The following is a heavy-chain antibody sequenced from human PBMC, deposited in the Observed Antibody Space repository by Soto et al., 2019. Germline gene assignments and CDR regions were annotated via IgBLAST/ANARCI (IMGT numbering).Heavy chain of an antibody. V-gene: IGHV3-23*01. D-gene: IGHD3-3*01. CDR1: GFTFSRHA. CDR2: ISGSGGST. J-gene: IGHJ5*02. Sequence: EVQLLESGGGLVQPGGSLRLSCAASGFTFSRHAISWVRQAPGKGLEWGSAISGSGGSTYYADSVRGRFTISRDNSKNTLYLQMNSLRAEDTAVYYCAKVGYYDFWGVAKNWFDPWGQGTLVTVSS. CDR3: AKVGYYDFWGVAKNWFDP.